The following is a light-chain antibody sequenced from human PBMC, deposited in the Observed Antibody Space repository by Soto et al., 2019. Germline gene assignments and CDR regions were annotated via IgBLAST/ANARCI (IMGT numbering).Light chain of an antibody. CDR2: DAS. CDR1: QSISNF. Sequence: EIVLTQSPATLSLSPGERATLSCRASQSISNFLAWYQHKPGQAPRLLIYDASTRATGIPARFSGSGSGTDFTLTISTLKPEDFSVYYCQQRTNWPPLTFGGGTKVEIK. J-gene: IGKJ4*01. V-gene: IGKV3-11*01. CDR3: QQRTNWPPLT.